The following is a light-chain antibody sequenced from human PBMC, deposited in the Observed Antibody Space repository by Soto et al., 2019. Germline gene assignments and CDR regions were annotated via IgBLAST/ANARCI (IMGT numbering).Light chain of an antibody. CDR1: QGISSS. CDR2: TAS. Sequence: DIPMTQSPSSLSASVGDRVTITCRASQGISSSLNWYQQKPGKAPNLLIYTASSLESGVPSRFRGSGSGTDFTLTITSLQPEDFATYFCQQSYSRPRAFGQGTKVEMK. CDR3: QQSYSRPRA. V-gene: IGKV1-39*01. J-gene: IGKJ1*01.